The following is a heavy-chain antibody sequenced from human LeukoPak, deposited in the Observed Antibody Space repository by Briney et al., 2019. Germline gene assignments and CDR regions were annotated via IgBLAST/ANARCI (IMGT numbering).Heavy chain of an antibody. D-gene: IGHD2-8*01. CDR2: LSWNSGSI. CDR1: EFNFDDYA. J-gene: IGHJ4*02. V-gene: IGHV3-9*01. Sequence: GRSLRLSCATSEFNFDDYAMHWVRQAPGKGLDWVSGLSWNSGSIGYAASVKGRFTISRDNAQNSLYLQLTRLRAEDTALYYCAKYGHCTNGVCNDSWGQGTLVNVSS. CDR3: AKYGHCTNGVCNDS.